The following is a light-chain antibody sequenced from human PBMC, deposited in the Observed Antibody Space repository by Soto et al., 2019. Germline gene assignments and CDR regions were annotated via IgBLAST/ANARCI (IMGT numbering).Light chain of an antibody. Sequence: EIVLTQSPGTLSLSPGERATLSCRASQSVSSSYLAWYQQKPGQAPRLLIYGASRRATGIPDRFSGSGSGTDFTLTIGRLEPEEFAVYYCQQYGSSLFTFGPGTTVDIK. CDR2: GAS. J-gene: IGKJ3*01. CDR1: QSVSSSY. V-gene: IGKV3-20*01. CDR3: QQYGSSLFT.